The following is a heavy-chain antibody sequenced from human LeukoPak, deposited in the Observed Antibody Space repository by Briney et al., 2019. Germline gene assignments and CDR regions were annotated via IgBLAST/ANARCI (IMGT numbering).Heavy chain of an antibody. J-gene: IGHJ4*02. CDR2: INPSAGST. CDR1: RYTLSNYY. D-gene: IGHD7-27*01. V-gene: IGHV1-46*03. CDR3: ARTHSWGDKGYFDF. Sequence: ASVKVSCKASRYTLSNYYMQWVRQAPVQGFDMMGIINPSAGSTSDAQKFQGRVSMTRDTSTSTVYMQLSSLRSEDTAIYYCARTHSWGDKGYFDFWGQGTLVTVSS.